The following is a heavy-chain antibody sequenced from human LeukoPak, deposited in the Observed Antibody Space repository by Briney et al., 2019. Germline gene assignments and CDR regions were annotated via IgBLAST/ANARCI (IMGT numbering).Heavy chain of an antibody. CDR1: GFPFLKYA. CDR3: AKDAQPPLTDLWVSLTYYYLDT. Sequence: GGPLRLLCAVSGFPFLKYAMSWVRPAPGKGLAFVAAISGSGDSAYYANSVKGRRTVSRDNCKETMYLHINSLRAQNTAVYDCAKDAQPPLTDLWVSLTYYYLDTWGQGTLVTVSS. D-gene: IGHD2-8*01. CDR2: ISGSGDSA. J-gene: IGHJ4*02. V-gene: IGHV3-23*01.